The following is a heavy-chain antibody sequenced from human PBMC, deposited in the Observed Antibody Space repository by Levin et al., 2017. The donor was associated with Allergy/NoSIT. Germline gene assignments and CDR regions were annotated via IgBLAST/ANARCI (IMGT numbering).Heavy chain of an antibody. V-gene: IGHV3-49*03. CDR1: GFTFGDYA. J-gene: IGHJ6*02. CDR3: TRDGLENYYDRLYYYYGMDV. CDR2: IRSKAYGGTT. D-gene: IGHD3-22*01. Sequence: GGSLRLSCTASGFTFGDYAMSWFRQAPGKGLEWVGFIRSKAYGGTTEYAASVKGRFTISRDDSKSIAYLQMNSLKTEDTAVYYCTRDGLENYYDRLYYYYGMDVWGQGTTVTVSS.